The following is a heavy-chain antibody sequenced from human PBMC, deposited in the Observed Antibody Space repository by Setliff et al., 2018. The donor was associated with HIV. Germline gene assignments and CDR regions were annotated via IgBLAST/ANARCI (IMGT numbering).Heavy chain of an antibody. J-gene: IGHJ3*02. CDR2: IAYIGT. CDR1: GFAFSSFA. V-gene: IGHV3-23*01. Sequence: GGSLRLSCAASGFAFSSFAMTWVRQGPGKGPEWVSTIAYIGTYYADSVRGRFTISRDNTKNTLHLQMNSLRAEDTAIYYCVKGLFLLDIWGQGAMVTVS. CDR3: VKGLFLLDI.